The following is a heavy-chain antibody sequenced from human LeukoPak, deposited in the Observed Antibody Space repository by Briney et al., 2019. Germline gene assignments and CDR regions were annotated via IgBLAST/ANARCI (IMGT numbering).Heavy chain of an antibody. Sequence: SETLSLTCAVSGVSISSGGYYWSWIRQPPGKGLEWIGYIYHSGSSYYNPSLKSRVTSSADRSKNQFSLKLTSVTAADTAVYYCARASGADEMYNWFDPWGQGTLVIVSS. CDR3: ARASGADEMYNWFDP. J-gene: IGHJ5*02. CDR1: GVSISSGGYY. V-gene: IGHV4-30-2*01. D-gene: IGHD2-8*02. CDR2: IYHSGSS.